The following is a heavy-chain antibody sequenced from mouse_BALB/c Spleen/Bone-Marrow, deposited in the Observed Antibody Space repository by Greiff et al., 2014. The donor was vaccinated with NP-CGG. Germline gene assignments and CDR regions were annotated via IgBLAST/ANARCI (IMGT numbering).Heavy chain of an antibody. Sequence: EVQLVESGPGLVKPSQSLSLTCTVTGYSITSDYAWNWIRQFPGNKLEWMGYISYSGSTSYNPSLKSRISITRDTSKNQFFLQLNSVTTEDTATYYCTRKRYGSVYAMDYWGQGTSVTVSS. CDR3: TRKRYGSVYAMDY. D-gene: IGHD2-10*02. CDR1: GYSITSDYA. CDR2: ISYSGST. J-gene: IGHJ4*01. V-gene: IGHV3-2*02.